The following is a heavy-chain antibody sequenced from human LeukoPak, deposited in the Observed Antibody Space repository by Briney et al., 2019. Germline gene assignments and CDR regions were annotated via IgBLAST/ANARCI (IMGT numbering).Heavy chain of an antibody. J-gene: IGHJ4*02. Sequence: PGGSLRLSCAASGFTFGDYYMSWIRQAPGKGLEWISYISNSGSTIYYADSVKGRFTISRDNAKNSLFLQMNSLRADDTAVYYCARGRWQLVPFDYWGQGTLVTVSS. V-gene: IGHV3-11*04. CDR1: GFTFGDYY. CDR3: ARGRWQLVPFDY. D-gene: IGHD6-6*01. CDR2: ISNSGSTI.